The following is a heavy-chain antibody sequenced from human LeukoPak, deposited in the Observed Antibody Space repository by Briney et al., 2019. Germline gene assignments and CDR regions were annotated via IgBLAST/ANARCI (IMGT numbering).Heavy chain of an antibody. V-gene: IGHV3-33*01. Sequence: GRTLRLSCAASGFTFSSYGMHWVRQAPGTGLEWVAVIWYDGSNKYYADSVMGRFTISRDNSKNTLYLQMNSLRAEDTAVYYCARNYDSSGYYPNYFDYWGQGTLVTVSS. J-gene: IGHJ4*02. D-gene: IGHD3-22*01. CDR2: IWYDGSNK. CDR1: GFTFSSYG. CDR3: ARNYDSSGYYPNYFDY.